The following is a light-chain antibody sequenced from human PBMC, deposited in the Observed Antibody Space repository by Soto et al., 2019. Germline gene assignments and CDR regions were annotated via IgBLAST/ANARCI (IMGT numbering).Light chain of an antibody. CDR1: SSNIGTNY. CDR2: RNS. CDR3: ATWDDALNHWV. Sequence: QSVLTQPSSESGIPGQTVTISCSGNSSNIGTNYVYWYQQFPGTAPKLLISRNSHRPSWVPDRISGSKSATSATLAISGLRSEDEADYHCATWDDALNHWVFGGGTKLTVL. V-gene: IGLV1-47*01. J-gene: IGLJ3*02.